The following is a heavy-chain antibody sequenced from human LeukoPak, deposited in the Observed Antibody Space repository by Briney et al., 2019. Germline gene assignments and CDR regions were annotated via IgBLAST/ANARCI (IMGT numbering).Heavy chain of an antibody. CDR3: ARARNRRFDY. Sequence: SETLSLTCTVSGGSISSYYWSWIRQPPGKGLEWIGYIYYSGSTNYNPSLKSRVTISVDTSKNQFSLKLSSVTAADTAVYYCARARNRRFDYWGQGTLVTVSS. V-gene: IGHV4-59*01. CDR1: GGSISSYY. J-gene: IGHJ4*02. CDR2: IYYSGST. D-gene: IGHD2/OR15-2a*01.